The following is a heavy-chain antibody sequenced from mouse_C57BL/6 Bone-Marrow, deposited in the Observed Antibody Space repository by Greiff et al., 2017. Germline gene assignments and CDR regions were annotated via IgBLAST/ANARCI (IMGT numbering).Heavy chain of an antibody. V-gene: IGHV14-4*01. Sequence: VQLQQSGAELVRPGASVKLSCTASGFNIKDDYMHWVKQRPEQGLEWIGWIDPENGDTEYASKFQGKATITADTSSNTAYLQLSSLTSEDTAVYYCTNCYGSSPFDYWGQGTTLTVSS. CDR1: GFNIKDDY. CDR3: TNCYGSSPFDY. CDR2: IDPENGDT. J-gene: IGHJ2*01. D-gene: IGHD1-1*01.